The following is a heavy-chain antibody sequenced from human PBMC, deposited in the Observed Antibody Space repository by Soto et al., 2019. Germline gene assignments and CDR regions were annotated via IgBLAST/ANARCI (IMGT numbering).Heavy chain of an antibody. CDR2: ISSSSSYI. Sequence: GGSLRLSCAASGFTFSSYSMNWVRQAPGKGLEWVSSISSSSSYIYYADSVKGRFTISRDNAKNSLYLQMNSLRAEDTAVYYCARDYYDILTGYSSYYFDYWGQGTLVTVSS. CDR3: ARDYYDILTGYSSYYFDY. J-gene: IGHJ4*02. D-gene: IGHD3-9*01. CDR1: GFTFSSYS. V-gene: IGHV3-21*01.